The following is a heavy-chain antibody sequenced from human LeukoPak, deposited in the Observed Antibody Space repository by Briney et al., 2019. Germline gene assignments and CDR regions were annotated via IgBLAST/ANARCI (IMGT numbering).Heavy chain of an antibody. CDR2: ISAYNGNT. V-gene: IGHV1-18*01. J-gene: IGHJ4*02. Sequence: GASVKVSXXASGXXXXSYGISWVRQAXGQGLEWMGWISAYNGNTNYAPKLQGRVTMTTDTSTSTAYMELRSLRSDDTAVYYCARDRQCGYWGQGTLVTVSS. CDR1: GXXXXSYG. D-gene: IGHD2-21*01. CDR3: ARDRQCGY.